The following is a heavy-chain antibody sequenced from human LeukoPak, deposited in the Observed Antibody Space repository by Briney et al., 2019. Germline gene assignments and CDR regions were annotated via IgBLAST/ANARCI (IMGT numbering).Heavy chain of an antibody. V-gene: IGHV1-69*04. CDR1: GYTFISYG. Sequence: GASVKVSCKASGYTFISYGISWVRQAPGQGLEWMGRIIPILGIANYAQKFQGRVTITADKSTSTAYMELSSLRSEDTAVYYCARASYYYYYMDVWGKGTTVTVSS. CDR2: IIPILGIA. J-gene: IGHJ6*03. CDR3: ARASYYYYYMDV.